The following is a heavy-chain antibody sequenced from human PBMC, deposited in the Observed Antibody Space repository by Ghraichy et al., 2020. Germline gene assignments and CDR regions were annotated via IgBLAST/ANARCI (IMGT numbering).Heavy chain of an antibody. CDR1: GGSFSGYY. V-gene: IGHV4-34*01. CDR2: INHSGST. CDR3: ARGGAGYSYGYDAFDI. Sequence: SETLSLTCAVYGGSFSGYYWSWIRQPPGKGLEWIGEINHSGSTNYNPSLKSRVTISVDTSKNQFSLKLSSVTAADTAVYYCARGGAGYSYGYDAFDIWGQGTMVTVSS. D-gene: IGHD5-18*01. J-gene: IGHJ3*02.